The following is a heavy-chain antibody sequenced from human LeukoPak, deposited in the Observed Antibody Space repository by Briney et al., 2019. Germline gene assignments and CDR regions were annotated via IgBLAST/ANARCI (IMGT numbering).Heavy chain of an antibody. CDR3: ARDSKILLWFGEPAFDY. CDR1: GFTFSSYA. J-gene: IGHJ4*02. CDR2: IKQDGSEK. D-gene: IGHD3-10*01. V-gene: IGHV3-7*01. Sequence: GGSLRLSCAASGFTFSSYAMSWVRQAPGKGLEWVANIKQDGSEKYYVDSVKGRFTISRDNAKNSLYLQMNSLRAEDTAVYYCARDSKILLWFGEPAFDYWGQGTLVTVSS.